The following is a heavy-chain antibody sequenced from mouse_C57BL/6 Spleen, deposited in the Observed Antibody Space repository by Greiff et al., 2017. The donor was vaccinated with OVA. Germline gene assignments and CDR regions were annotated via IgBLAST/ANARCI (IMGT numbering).Heavy chain of an antibody. V-gene: IGHV3-6*01. CDR1: GYSITSGYY. D-gene: IGHD1-1*01. CDR3: ARDWYYGSSYVAWFAY. J-gene: IGHJ3*01. Sequence: EVQRVESGPGLVKPSQSLSLTCSFTGYSITSGYYWNWIRQFPGNKLEWMGYISYDGSNNYNPSLKNRISITRDTSKNQFFLKLNAVTTEDTATYYGARDWYYGSSYVAWFAYWGQGTLVTVSA. CDR2: ISYDGSN.